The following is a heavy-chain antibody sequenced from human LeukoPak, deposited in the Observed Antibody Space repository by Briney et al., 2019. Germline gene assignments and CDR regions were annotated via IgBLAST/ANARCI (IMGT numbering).Heavy chain of an antibody. D-gene: IGHD6-19*01. CDR3: ARAGRAGWFFDY. J-gene: IGHJ4*02. Sequence: PSETLSLTCTVSGDSISSYYWSWIWQPPGRGLEWIGCVYYSGSTNYNPSLKSRVTISVDTSKNQFSLKLSSVTAADAAVYYCARAGRAGWFFDYWGQGTLVTVSS. CDR1: GDSISSYY. V-gene: IGHV4-59*01. CDR2: VYYSGST.